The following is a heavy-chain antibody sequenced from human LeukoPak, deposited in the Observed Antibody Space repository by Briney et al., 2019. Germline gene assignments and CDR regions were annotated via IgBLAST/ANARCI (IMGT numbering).Heavy chain of an antibody. Sequence: SETLSLTCAVYGGSFSCYYWSWIRQPPGKGLDWIGQINHSGSTNYNPSLKSRITISVDTSKNQFSLKLSSVTAADTAVYYCARSLQGNPTYDAFDIWGQGKMVTVSS. V-gene: IGHV4-34*01. CDR3: ARSLQGNPTYDAFDI. J-gene: IGHJ3*02. CDR1: GGSFSCYY. CDR2: INHSGST. D-gene: IGHD4-23*01.